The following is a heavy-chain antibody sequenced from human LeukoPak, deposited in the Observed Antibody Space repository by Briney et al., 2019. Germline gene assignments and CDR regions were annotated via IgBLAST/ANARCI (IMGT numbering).Heavy chain of an antibody. J-gene: IGHJ4*02. Sequence: GGSLRLSCAASGFIFSSYGMHWVRQAPGKGLEWVAVIWYDGSNKYYADSVKGRFTISRDNSKNTLYLQMNSLRAEDTAVYYCARDGGIAVSDPSALNLDYWGQGTLVTVSS. CDR3: ARDGGIAVSDPSALNLDY. CDR2: IWYDGSNK. D-gene: IGHD6-19*01. CDR1: GFIFSSYG. V-gene: IGHV3-33*01.